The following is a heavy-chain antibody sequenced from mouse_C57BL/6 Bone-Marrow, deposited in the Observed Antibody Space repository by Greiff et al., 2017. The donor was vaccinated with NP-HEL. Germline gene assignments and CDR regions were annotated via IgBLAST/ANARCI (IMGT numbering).Heavy chain of an antibody. J-gene: IGHJ4*01. Sequence: QVQLQQPGAELVKPGASVKLSCKASGYTFTSYWMQWVKQRPGQGLEWIGEIDPSDSYTNYNQKFKGQATLTVDTSSSTAYMQLSSLTSEDSAVYYCAREGWYFYYAMDYWGQGTSVTVSS. CDR1: GYTFTSYW. V-gene: IGHV1-50*01. CDR2: IDPSDSYT. D-gene: IGHD1-1*02. CDR3: AREGWYFYYAMDY.